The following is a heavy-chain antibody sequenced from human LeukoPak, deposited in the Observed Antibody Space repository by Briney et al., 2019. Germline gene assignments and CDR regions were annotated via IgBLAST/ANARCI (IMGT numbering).Heavy chain of an antibody. Sequence: KPSETLSLTCTVSGGSISSGDYYWRWIRQPPGKGLEWIGYIYYSGSTYYNPSLKSRVTISVDTSKNQFSLKLSSVTAADTAVYYCARSLQSHVPLDYWGQGTLVTVSS. V-gene: IGHV4-30-4*08. CDR2: IYYSGST. J-gene: IGHJ4*02. D-gene: IGHD4-11*01. CDR3: ARSLQSHVPLDY. CDR1: GGSISSGDYY.